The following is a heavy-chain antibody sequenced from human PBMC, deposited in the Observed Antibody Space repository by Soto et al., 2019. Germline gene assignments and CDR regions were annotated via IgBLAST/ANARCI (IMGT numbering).Heavy chain of an antibody. D-gene: IGHD5-18*01. V-gene: IGHV1-69*08. CDR2: IIPILGTG. J-gene: IGHJ6*03. CDR3: SIAECSYSMVTFPFYYMDV. Sequence: QVQLVQSGPEVKKSGSSVKVSCKLSGGTFTRDTISWLRRAPGQGLEWMGRIIPILGTGNYAQKFQGRITITEDPSTNTGSMELSSLPSEDTAIYYCSIAECSYSMVTFPFYYMDVCGNGATVTISS. CDR1: GGTFTRDT.